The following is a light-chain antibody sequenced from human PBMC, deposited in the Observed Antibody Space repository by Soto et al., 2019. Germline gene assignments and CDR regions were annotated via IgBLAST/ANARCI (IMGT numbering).Light chain of an antibody. CDR2: WAS. Sequence: DIVMTQSPDSLAASLGERATVNCKSGQSVLYSSDNRNYLAWYQQKPGQSPKLLIYWASTRESGVPDRFSGSGSGTDFTLTISSLQAEDVAVYFCQQYYTNPRTFGQGTKVEIK. V-gene: IGKV4-1*01. J-gene: IGKJ1*01. CDR1: QSVLYSSDNRNY. CDR3: QQYYTNPRT.